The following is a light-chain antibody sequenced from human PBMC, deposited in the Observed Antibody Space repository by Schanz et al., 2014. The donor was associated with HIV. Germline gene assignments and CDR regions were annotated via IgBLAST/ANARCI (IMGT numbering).Light chain of an antibody. CDR1: QSISSSL. J-gene: IGKJ2*01. CDR2: AAS. V-gene: IGKV3-20*01. CDR3: QQYGDTPKYT. Sequence: IVLTQSPGTLSLSPGERGTLSCRASQSISSSLLAWYQKKPGQAPTLLIYAASSRASGIPDRFSGSGSGADFTLTISGLEPEDFAVYYCQQYGDTPKYTFGQGTRLE.